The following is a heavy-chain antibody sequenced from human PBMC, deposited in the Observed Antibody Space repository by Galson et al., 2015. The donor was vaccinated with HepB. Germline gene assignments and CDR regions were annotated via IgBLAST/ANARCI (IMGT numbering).Heavy chain of an antibody. CDR1: GFTVNSNY. Sequence: SLRLSCAASGFTVNSNYMSWVRLTPGRGLEWVSAIEGTGRTDYADSVEGRFTISRGNSKNTLYLQMNSLRAEDTAVYYCAIGIEMVTIADYWGLGTLVTVSS. D-gene: IGHD5-24*01. V-gene: IGHV3-53*01. J-gene: IGHJ4*02. CDR2: IEGTGRT. CDR3: AIGIEMVTIADY.